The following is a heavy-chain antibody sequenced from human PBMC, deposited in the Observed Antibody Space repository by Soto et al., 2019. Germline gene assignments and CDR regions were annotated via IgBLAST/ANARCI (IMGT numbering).Heavy chain of an antibody. D-gene: IGHD6-6*01. CDR3: ARGGGQLVPNWFDP. V-gene: IGHV4-34*01. CDR2: INHSGST. Sequence: PSETLSLTCAVYGGSFSGYYWCWIRQPPGKGLEWIGEINHSGSTNYNPSLKSRVTISVDTSKNQFSLKLSSVTAADTAVYYCARGGGQLVPNWFDPWGQGTLVTVSS. J-gene: IGHJ5*02. CDR1: GGSFSGYY.